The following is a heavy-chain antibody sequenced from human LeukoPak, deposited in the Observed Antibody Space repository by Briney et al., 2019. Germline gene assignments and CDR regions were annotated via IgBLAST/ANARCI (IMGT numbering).Heavy chain of an antibody. J-gene: IGHJ3*02. CDR3: TTTPIRLGFSDI. V-gene: IGHV3-15*01. CDR1: GFTFSNAW. Sequence: PGGSLRLSCAASGFTFSNAWMSWVRQAPGKGLEWVGRIKSKTDGGTTDYAAPVKGRFTISRDDSKNTLYLQMNSLKTEDTVVYYCTTTPIRLGFSDIWGQGTMVTVSS. CDR2: IKSKTDGGTT. D-gene: IGHD7-27*01.